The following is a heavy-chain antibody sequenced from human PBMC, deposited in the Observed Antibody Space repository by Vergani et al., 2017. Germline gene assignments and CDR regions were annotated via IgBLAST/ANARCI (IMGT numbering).Heavy chain of an antibody. D-gene: IGHD3-9*01. CDR1: GYSFTSYW. Sequence: EVQLVQSGAEVKKPGESLKISCKGSGYSFTSYWIGWVRQMPGKGLEWMGIIYPGDSDTRYSPSFQGQVTISADKSISTAYLQWSSLKASDTAMYYCARPQRYYYILTGYYSPPDYGMDVWGQGTTVTVSS. CDR3: ARPQRYYYILTGYYSPPDYGMDV. V-gene: IGHV5-51*01. J-gene: IGHJ6*02. CDR2: IYPGDSDT.